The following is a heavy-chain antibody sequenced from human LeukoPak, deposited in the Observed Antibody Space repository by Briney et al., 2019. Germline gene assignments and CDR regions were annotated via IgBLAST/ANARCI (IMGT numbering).Heavy chain of an antibody. D-gene: IGHD2-21*01. CDR2: ISGKTGKV. V-gene: IGHV1-18*01. Sequence: GASVKVSCKASGYDFTDCGIAWVRQAPGQGLEWMGSISGKTGKVDVAQEFQGRVTMTADTSANTAYVDLGSLRSDDTAVYYCARYCGGSATDYFHYWGQGTLVIVSS. J-gene: IGHJ1*01. CDR3: ARYCGGSATDYFHY. CDR1: GYDFTDCG.